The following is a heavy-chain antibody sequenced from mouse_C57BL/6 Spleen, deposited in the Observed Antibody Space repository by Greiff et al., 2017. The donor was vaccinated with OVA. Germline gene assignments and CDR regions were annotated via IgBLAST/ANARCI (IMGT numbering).Heavy chain of an antibody. CDR2: IDPNSGGT. J-gene: IGHJ3*01. V-gene: IGHV1-72*01. Sequence: QVHVKQSGAELVKPGASVKLSCKASGYTFTSYWMHWVKQRPGRGLEWIGRIDPNSGGTKYNEKFKSKATLTVDKPSSTAYMQLSSLTSEDSAVYYCARGSFYYYGSSPAWFAYWGQGTLVTVSA. CDR3: ARGSFYYYGSSPAWFAY. CDR1: GYTFTSYW. D-gene: IGHD1-1*01.